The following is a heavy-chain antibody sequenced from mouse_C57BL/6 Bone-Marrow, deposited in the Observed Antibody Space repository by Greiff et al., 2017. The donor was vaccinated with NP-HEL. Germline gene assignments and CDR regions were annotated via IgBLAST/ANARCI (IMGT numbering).Heavy chain of an antibody. CDR2: IWSGGST. D-gene: IGHD2-3*01. Sequence: VQRVESGPGLVQPSQSLSITCTVSGFSLTSYGVHWVRQSPGKGLEWLGVIWSGGSTDYNAAFISRLSISKDNSKSQVFFKMNSLQADDTAIYYCARDGYLPYYYAMDYWGQGTSVTVSS. V-gene: IGHV2-2*01. J-gene: IGHJ4*01. CDR1: GFSLTSYG. CDR3: ARDGYLPYYYAMDY.